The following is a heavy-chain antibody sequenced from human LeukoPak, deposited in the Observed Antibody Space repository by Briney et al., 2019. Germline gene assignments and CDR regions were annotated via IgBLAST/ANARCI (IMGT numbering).Heavy chain of an antibody. CDR2: MSYEGTNK. V-gene: IGHV3-30*18. D-gene: IGHD3-9*01. Sequence: PGGSLRLSCAASGFTFSDYGMHWVRQAPGKGLERVAVMSYEGTNKYYADSVKGRFTISRDNSKNTLYLQMNSLRAEDTAVYYCAKDVERLDYFDYCGQGTLVTVSS. CDR3: AKDVERLDYFDY. CDR1: GFTFSDYG. J-gene: IGHJ4*02.